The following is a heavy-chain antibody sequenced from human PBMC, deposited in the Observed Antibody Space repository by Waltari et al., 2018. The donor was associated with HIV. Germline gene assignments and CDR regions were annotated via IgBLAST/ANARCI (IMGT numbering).Heavy chain of an antibody. CDR3: ARGGEFCRGPSCYRLDP. D-gene: IGHD2-2*01. V-gene: IGHV1-8*01. CDR1: GSKFPNYD. CDR2: VKSGSENV. J-gene: IGHJ5*02. Sequence: QAQLVQSGTAVKTSGASVRISCRASGSKFPNYDLHWVRQAPGQGLEWMGRVKSGSENVLYGKQFQGRVNLTRDSSTTTVFMEVSNLTSADTALYLCARGGEFCRGPSCYRLDPWGQGTQVTVS.